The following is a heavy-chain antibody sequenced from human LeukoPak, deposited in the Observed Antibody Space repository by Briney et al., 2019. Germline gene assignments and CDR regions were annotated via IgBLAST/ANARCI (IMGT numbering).Heavy chain of an antibody. CDR2: INPSSNYI. Sequence: GGSLRLSCAASGFTLSGYGMHWVRQAPGKGLEWVSSINPSSNYIYYTDSVKGRFTVSRDNAKNSLFLQMNSLRAEDTAVYYCARDHYNILTGYFSYWGQETLVAVSS. V-gene: IGHV3-21*01. D-gene: IGHD3-9*01. CDR3: ARDHYNILTGYFSY. CDR1: GFTLSGYG. J-gene: IGHJ4*02.